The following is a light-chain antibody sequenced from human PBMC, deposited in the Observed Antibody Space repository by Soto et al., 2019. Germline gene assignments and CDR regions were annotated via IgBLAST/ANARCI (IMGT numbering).Light chain of an antibody. CDR2: SNN. Sequence: QSVLTQPPSASGTPGQRVTISCSGSSSSIGSNTVNWYQQLPGTAPKLLIYSNNQRPSGVPDRFSGSKSGTSASLAISGLQSEDEADYYCAARDDSLSGDVFGTGTKLTVL. V-gene: IGLV1-44*01. CDR3: AARDDSLSGDV. CDR1: SSSIGSNT. J-gene: IGLJ1*01.